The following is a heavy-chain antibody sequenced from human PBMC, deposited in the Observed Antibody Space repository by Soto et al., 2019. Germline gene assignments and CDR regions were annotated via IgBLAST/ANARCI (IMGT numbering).Heavy chain of an antibody. Sequence: SETLSLTCAVYGGSFSGYYWSWIRQPPGKGLEWIGEINHSGSTNYNPSLKSRVTISVDTSKNQFSLKLSSVTAADTAVYYCARVAGATSGAFDIWGQGTMVNVSS. CDR2: INHSGST. V-gene: IGHV4-34*01. CDR3: ARVAGATSGAFDI. CDR1: GGSFSGYY. J-gene: IGHJ3*02. D-gene: IGHD1-26*01.